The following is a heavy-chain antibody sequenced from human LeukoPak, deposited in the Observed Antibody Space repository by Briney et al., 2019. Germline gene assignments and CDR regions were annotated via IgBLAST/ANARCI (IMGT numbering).Heavy chain of an antibody. CDR3: AGGYYLNWFDP. CDR1: GGTFSSYA. J-gene: IGHJ5*02. CDR2: IVPIFGTA. Sequence: ASVKVSCKASGGTFSSYAISWVRQAPGQGLEWMGGIVPIFGTANHAQKFQGRVTITADESTSTAYMELSSLRSEDTAVYYCAGGYYLNWFDPWGQGTLVTVSS. V-gene: IGHV1-69*13. D-gene: IGHD3-10*01.